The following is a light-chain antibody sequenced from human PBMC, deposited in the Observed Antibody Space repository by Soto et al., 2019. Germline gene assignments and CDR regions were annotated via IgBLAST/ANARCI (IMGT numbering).Light chain of an antibody. J-gene: IGKJ4*01. CDR3: QQRSNWPLT. CDR2: DAS. Sequence: EIVLTQSPATLSLSPGERATLSCRASQSVSRYLAWYQQKPGQAPRLLIYDASNRATGITARFSGSGSGTDFTLTISSLEPEDFALYYCQQRSNWPLTFGGGTKVEIK. V-gene: IGKV3-11*01. CDR1: QSVSRY.